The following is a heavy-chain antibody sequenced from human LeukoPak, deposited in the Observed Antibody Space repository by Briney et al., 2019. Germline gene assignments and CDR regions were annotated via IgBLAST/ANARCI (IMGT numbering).Heavy chain of an antibody. CDR1: GFTFGAYW. CDR3: ARHIVGEQNFDY. V-gene: IGHV3-7*01. CDR2: IKDDGSAQ. D-gene: IGHD3-16*02. Sequence: TGGSLRLSCAASGFTFGAYWMSWFRQAPGKGPEWVASIKDDGSAQFYVDPLEGRFTISRDNAKNTLYLQMDTMRVEDTAVYYCARHIVGEQNFDYWSQGTLVTVSS. J-gene: IGHJ4*02.